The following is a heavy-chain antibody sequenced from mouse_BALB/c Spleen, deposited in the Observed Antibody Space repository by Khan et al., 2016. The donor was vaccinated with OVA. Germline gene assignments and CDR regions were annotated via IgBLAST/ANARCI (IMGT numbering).Heavy chain of an antibody. CDR2: ISTYYGNI. CDR3: TRDGSSGFTY. Sequence: QVQLQQSGPEPVRPGASVKISCKGSGYTFADSGMHWVRQSHAKSLEWIGVISTYYGNIKYNQKFEGRATMTVDKSSSTAYMELARLTSEDSAVDFCTRDGSSGFTYWGQGTLVTVSA. CDR1: GYTFADSG. D-gene: IGHD2-3*01. V-gene: IGHV1S137*01. J-gene: IGHJ3*01.